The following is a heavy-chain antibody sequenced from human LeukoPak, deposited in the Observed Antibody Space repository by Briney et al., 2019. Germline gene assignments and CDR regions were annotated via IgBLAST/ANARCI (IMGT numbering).Heavy chain of an antibody. J-gene: IGHJ4*02. CDR1: GGSISSYY. D-gene: IGHD5-12*01. Sequence: SETLSLTCTVSGGSISSYYWSWIRQPPGKGLEWIGYIYYSGSTNYNPSLKSRVTISVDTSKNQFSLKLSSVTAADTAVYYCARWFDSGRLDYWGQGTLVTVSS. CDR2: IYYSGST. V-gene: IGHV4-59*08. CDR3: ARWFDSGRLDY.